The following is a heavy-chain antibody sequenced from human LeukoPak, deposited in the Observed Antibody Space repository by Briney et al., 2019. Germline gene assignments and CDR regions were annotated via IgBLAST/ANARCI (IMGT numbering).Heavy chain of an antibody. CDR2: IIPIFGTA. Sequence: GASVKVSCKASGGTFSSYAISWVRQAPGQGLEWMGGIIPIFGTANYAQKFQGRVTITADESTSTAYMELSSPRSEDTAVYYCASGGYSYDHYYYYYMDVWGKGTTVTVSS. V-gene: IGHV1-69*13. J-gene: IGHJ6*03. CDR1: GGTFSSYA. D-gene: IGHD5-18*01. CDR3: ASGGYSYDHYYYYYMDV.